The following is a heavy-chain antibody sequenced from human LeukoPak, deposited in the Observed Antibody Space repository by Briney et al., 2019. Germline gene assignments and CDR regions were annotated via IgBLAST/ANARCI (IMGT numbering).Heavy chain of an antibody. J-gene: IGHJ6*02. V-gene: IGHV3-30*18. D-gene: IGHD2-21*01. CDR1: GFTFSSYG. CDR2: ISYDGSNK. CDR3: AKEMLLSYHYYGMDV. Sequence: PGGSLRLSCAASGFTFSSYGMHWVRQAPGKGLEWVAVISYDGSNKYYADSVKDRFTISRDNSKNTLYLQMNSLRAEDTAVYYCAKEMLLSYHYYGMDVWGQGTTVTVSS.